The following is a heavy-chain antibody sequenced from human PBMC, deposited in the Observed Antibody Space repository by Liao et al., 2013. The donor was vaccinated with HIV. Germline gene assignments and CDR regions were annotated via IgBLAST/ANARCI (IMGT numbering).Heavy chain of an antibody. V-gene: IGHV4-59*01. CDR2: IYYSGST. CDR1: GASMSIDY. J-gene: IGHJ2*01. CDR3: ARRNVSRGRPSLTTWYFDL. Sequence: QAQLQESGSGLVKPSETLSLTCTVSGASMSIDYWSWIRQPPGKGLEWIGYIYYSGSTNYNPSLKSRVTISVDTSKNQFSLKLSSVTAADTAVYYCARRNVSRGRPSLTTWYFDLVGAVA. D-gene: IGHD1-1*01.